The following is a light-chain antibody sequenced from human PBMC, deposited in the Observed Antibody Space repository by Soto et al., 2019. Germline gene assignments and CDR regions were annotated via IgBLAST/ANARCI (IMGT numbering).Light chain of an antibody. Sequence: QSVLTQPPSVSEAPRQRFTISCSGRSANIGNNAVNWYQQLPGQAPKIVIYYDDLLTSGVSDRFSGSKSGTSASLAISALQSDDEADYYCAAWDDSLNSYVFXPGTKVTVL. CDR3: AAWDDSLNSYV. V-gene: IGLV1-36*01. J-gene: IGLJ1*01. CDR2: YDD. CDR1: SANIGNNA.